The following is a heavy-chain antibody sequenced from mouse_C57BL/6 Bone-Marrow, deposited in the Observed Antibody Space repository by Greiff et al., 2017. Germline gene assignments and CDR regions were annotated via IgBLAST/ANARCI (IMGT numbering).Heavy chain of an antibody. V-gene: IGHV1-52*01. CDR1: GYTFTSYW. J-gene: IGHJ1*03. CDR3: ARWDLDDYVSSYFHGYFEV. D-gene: IGHD1-1*01. CDR2: IDPSDSET. Sequence: VQLQQPGAELVRPGSSVKLSCKASGYTFTSYWMHWVKQRPIQGLEWIGNIDPSDSETNYNQKFKDKATLTVDKSSNTAYMRLSSLTSEYSAVYYCARWDLDDYVSSYFHGYFEVWGTGTAATVSS.